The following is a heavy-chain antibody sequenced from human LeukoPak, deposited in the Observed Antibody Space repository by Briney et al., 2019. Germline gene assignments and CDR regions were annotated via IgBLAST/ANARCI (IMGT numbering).Heavy chain of an antibody. CDR2: IYTSGST. J-gene: IGHJ6*03. D-gene: IGHD3-10*01. V-gene: IGHV4-4*07. CDR1: GGSISSYY. Sequence: SETLSLTCTVSGGSISSYYWSWIRQPAGKGLEWIGRIYTSGSTNYNPSLKSRVTMSVDTSKNQFSLKLSSVTAADTAVYYCASLISPYNYYMDVWGKGTTVTVSS. CDR3: ASLISPYNYYMDV.